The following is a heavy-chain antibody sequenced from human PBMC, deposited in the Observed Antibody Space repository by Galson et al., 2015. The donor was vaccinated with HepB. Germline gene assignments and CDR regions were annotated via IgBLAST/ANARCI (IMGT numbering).Heavy chain of an antibody. CDR2: IYDTGST. V-gene: IGHV4-59*08. D-gene: IGHD1-26*01. J-gene: IGHJ4*02. CDR1: GDSIGSYY. Sequence: ETLSLTCTVSGDSIGSYYWSWIRQPPGKGLEWIGYIYDTGSTNSNPSLKSRVIISVDTSKDQFSLRLSSVTAADTAVYYCARHAGGYSFDYWGLGTLVTVSS. CDR3: ARHAGGYSFDY.